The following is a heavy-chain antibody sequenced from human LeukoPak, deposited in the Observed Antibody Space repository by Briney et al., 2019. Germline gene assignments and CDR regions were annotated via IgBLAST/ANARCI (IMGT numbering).Heavy chain of an antibody. CDR2: IKQDGSEK. CDR3: AREAPLPTPYLPPTKGFDP. J-gene: IGHJ5*02. V-gene: IGHV3-7*01. CDR1: GFTFSSYW. Sequence: GSLRLSCAASGFTFSSYWMSWVRQAPGKGLEWVANIKQDGSEKYYVDSVKGRFTISRDNAKNSLYLQMNSLRAEDTAVYYCAREAPLPTPYLPPTKGFDPWGQGTLVTVSS. D-gene: IGHD3-10*01.